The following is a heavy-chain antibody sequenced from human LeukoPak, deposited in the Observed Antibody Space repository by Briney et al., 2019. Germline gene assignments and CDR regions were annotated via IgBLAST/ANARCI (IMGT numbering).Heavy chain of an antibody. CDR1: GFTFSSSA. CDR2: ISGSDSST. J-gene: IGHJ4*02. Sequence: PGGSLRLSCAASGFTFSSSAMSWVRQAPGEGLEWVSTISGSDSSTYYADSVKGRFTISRDNSKDTLYLQMNSLRADDTAVYYCAKSGYNRFDYWGQGTLVTVSS. D-gene: IGHD5-24*01. V-gene: IGHV3-23*01. CDR3: AKSGYNRFDY.